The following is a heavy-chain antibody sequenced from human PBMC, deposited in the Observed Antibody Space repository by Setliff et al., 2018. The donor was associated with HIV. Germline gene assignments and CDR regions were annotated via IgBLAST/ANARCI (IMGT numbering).Heavy chain of an antibody. D-gene: IGHD5-18*01. V-gene: IGHV4-39*01. CDR2: IYYSGST. CDR3: ARRDGYSYGFYFDY. CDR1: GGSISSSTYY. Sequence: SETLSLTCTVSGGSISSSTYYWGWIRQPPGKGLEWIGTIYYSGSTYYNTSLKSRLTISVDTSKNQFSLKLSSVTAADTAVYYCARRDGYSYGFYFDYWGKGTLVTVS. J-gene: IGHJ4*02.